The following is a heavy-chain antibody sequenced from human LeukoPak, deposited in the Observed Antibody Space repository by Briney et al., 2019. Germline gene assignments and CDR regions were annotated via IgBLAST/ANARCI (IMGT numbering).Heavy chain of an antibody. V-gene: IGHV3-30*18. Sequence: GGSLRLSCAASGFTFSSYGMHWVRQAPGKGLEWVAVISYDGSNKYYADSVKGRFTISRDNSKNTLYLQTNSLRAEDTAVYYCAKASANYYDSSGYYDPDYWGQGTLVTVSS. CDR1: GFTFSSYG. J-gene: IGHJ4*02. CDR2: ISYDGSNK. D-gene: IGHD3-22*01. CDR3: AKASANYYDSSGYYDPDY.